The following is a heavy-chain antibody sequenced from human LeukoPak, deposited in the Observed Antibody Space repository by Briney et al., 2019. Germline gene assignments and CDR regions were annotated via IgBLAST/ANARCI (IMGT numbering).Heavy chain of an antibody. J-gene: IGHJ4*02. CDR1: GFTFSSYA. CDR2: ISGSGGST. V-gene: IGHV3-23*01. D-gene: IGHD6-19*01. Sequence: GGSLRLSCAASGFTFSSYAMSWVRQAPGKGLEWVSAISGSGGSTYYADYVKGRFTISRDNSKNTLYLQMNSLRAEDTAVYYCAKGGRWLENYYFDYWGQGTLVTVSS. CDR3: AKGGRWLENYYFDY.